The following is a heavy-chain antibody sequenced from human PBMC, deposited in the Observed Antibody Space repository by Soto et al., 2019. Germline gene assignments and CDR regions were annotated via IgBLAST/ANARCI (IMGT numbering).Heavy chain of an antibody. Sequence: QIQMLPSGAEVTQPGASVQISCKTSGYTFSSYSVSWVRQVPGQGLEWMAWISTYSGNTYYAERVQGRVTVTVDKSARTAFMEMWGLTSDDTAVYFCARDNGYYDLWGQGTLVTVSS. CDR1: GYTFSSYS. CDR3: ARDNGYYDL. V-gene: IGHV1-18*04. CDR2: ISTYSGNT. J-gene: IGHJ4*02.